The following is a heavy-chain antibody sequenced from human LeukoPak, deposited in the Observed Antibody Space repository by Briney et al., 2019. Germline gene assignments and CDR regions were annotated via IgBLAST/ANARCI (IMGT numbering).Heavy chain of an antibody. CDR3: ARHLAPYYYDSSFDY. D-gene: IGHD3-22*01. Sequence: KTSETLSLTCTVSGGSISTYYWGWIRQPPGKGLEWIGSIFYSGSTYYSPSLKSRVTISVDTSKNQFSLKLSSVTAADTAVYYCARHLAPYYYDSSFDYWGQGTLVTVSS. CDR2: IFYSGST. CDR1: GGSISTYY. J-gene: IGHJ4*02. V-gene: IGHV4-39*01.